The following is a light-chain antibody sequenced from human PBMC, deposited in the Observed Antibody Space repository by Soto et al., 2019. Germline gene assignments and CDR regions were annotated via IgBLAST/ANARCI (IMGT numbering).Light chain of an antibody. J-gene: IGKJ2*01. CDR3: QQSFNSPYT. CDR2: AAS. Sequence: DIQMTQSPSSLSASVGDTVTITCRASQSIDRYLNWYQQKPGKAPKLLIYAASILESGVPSRFSGIGSGTDFALTISSLQPEYFVIYYCQQSFNSPYTCGQGPKVEIK. CDR1: QSIDRY. V-gene: IGKV1-39*01.